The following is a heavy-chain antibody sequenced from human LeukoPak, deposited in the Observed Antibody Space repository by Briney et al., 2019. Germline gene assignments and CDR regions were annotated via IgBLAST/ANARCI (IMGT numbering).Heavy chain of an antibody. CDR1: GFTFSDYG. CDR2: ISYDEITT. V-gene: IGHV3-30*18. Sequence: GRSLRLSCAASGFTFSDYGMQWVRKAPGKGLEGVAVISYDEITTFYADSVKGRFPVSRHNSKNTLDLQMDSLRTEDRAVYFCAKEPDAYTSGWYFQDWGQGTLVTVSS. J-gene: IGHJ1*01. CDR3: AKEPDAYTSGWYFQD. D-gene: IGHD6-25*01.